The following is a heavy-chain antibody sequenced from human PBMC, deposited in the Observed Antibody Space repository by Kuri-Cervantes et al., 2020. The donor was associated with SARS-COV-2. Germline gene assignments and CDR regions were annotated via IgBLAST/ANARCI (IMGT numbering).Heavy chain of an antibody. Sequence: LSLTCAASGFTFSSYEMNWVRQAPGKGLEWVSYISSSGSTIYYADSVKGRFTISRDNAKNSLYLQMNSLSAEDTAVYYCARGDDITIFGVVIKGGTDYWGQGTLVTVSS. CDR2: ISSSGSTI. CDR3: ARGDDITIFGVVIKGGTDY. J-gene: IGHJ4*02. V-gene: IGHV3-48*03. D-gene: IGHD3-3*01. CDR1: GFTFSSYE.